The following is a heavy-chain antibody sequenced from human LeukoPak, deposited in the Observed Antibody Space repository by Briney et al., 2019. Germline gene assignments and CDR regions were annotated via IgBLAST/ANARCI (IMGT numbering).Heavy chain of an antibody. CDR3: ARLRTGSYVSS. CDR2: ISYDGSNK. CDR1: GFTFSSYA. J-gene: IGHJ4*02. V-gene: IGHV3-30*04. Sequence: PGGSLRLSCAASGFTFSSYAMHWVRQAPGKGLEWVAVISYDGSNKYYADSVKGRFTISRDNSKNTLYLQMNSLRAADTAVYYCARLRTGSYVSSWGQGTLVTVSS. D-gene: IGHD3-10*01.